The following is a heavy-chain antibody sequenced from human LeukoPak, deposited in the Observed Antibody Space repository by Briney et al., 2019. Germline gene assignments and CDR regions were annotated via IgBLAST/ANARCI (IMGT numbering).Heavy chain of an antibody. J-gene: IGHJ3*02. V-gene: IGHV4-61*01. Sequence: SETLSLTCTVSGDSVSSGSYYWSWVRQSPGKGLEWIGYIHYSGSTNYNPSLKSRVTISVDTSKNQFSLKLSSVTAADTAVYYCARDSSGWYINDAFDIWGQGTMVTVSS. D-gene: IGHD6-19*01. CDR1: GDSVSSGSYY. CDR2: IHYSGST. CDR3: ARDSSGWYINDAFDI.